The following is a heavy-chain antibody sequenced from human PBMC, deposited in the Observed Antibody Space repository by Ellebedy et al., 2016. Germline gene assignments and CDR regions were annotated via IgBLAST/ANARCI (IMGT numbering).Heavy chain of an antibody. J-gene: IGHJ3*02. CDR3: ARDRDPARYDAFDI. CDR2: IIPVFGSS. CDR1: GGTFNTYV. Sequence: SVKVSXXASGGTFNTYVFTWVRQAPGQGLEWMGDIIPVFGSSNYAQKFQGRVTFTADESTRTAYMELSSLTSEDTAVYYCARDRDPARYDAFDIWGQGTMVTVSS. D-gene: IGHD3-10*01. V-gene: IGHV1-69*13.